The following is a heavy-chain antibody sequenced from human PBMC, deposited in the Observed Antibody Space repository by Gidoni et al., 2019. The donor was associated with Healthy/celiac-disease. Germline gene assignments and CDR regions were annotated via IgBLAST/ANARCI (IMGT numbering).Heavy chain of an antibody. D-gene: IGHD6-19*01. V-gene: IGHV3-23*04. J-gene: IGHJ4*02. Sequence: EVQLVESGGGLVQPGGSLRLSCAASGFTFSSYAMSGVRQAPGKGLEWASAISGSGGSTYYADSVKGRFTISRDNSKNPLYLQMNSLRAEDTAVYYCAKTPLNSGWPSYFDYWGQGTLVTVSS. CDR2: ISGSGGST. CDR3: AKTPLNSGWPSYFDY. CDR1: GFTFSSYA.